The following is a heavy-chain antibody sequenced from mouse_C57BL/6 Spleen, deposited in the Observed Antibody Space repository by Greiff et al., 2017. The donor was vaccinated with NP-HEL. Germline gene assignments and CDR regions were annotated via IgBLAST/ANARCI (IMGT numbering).Heavy chain of an antibody. CDR1: GFTFSSYA. CDR3: ARERYYFDD. J-gene: IGHJ2*01. V-gene: IGHV5-4*03. Sequence: EVKLVESGGGLVKPGGSLKLSCAASGFTFSSYAMSWVRQTPEKRLEWVATISDGGSYTYYTDNVKGRFTISRDNAKNNLYLQMSHLKSEDTAMYYCARERYYFDDWGQGTTLTVAS. CDR2: ISDGGSYT.